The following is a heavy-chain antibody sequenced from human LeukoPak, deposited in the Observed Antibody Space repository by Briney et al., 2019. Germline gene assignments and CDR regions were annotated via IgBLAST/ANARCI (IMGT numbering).Heavy chain of an antibody. CDR3: AKSFYRSSSPFDS. D-gene: IGHD6-6*01. J-gene: IGHJ4*02. CDR2: ISGRGGST. CDR1: RFTFSSYA. Sequence: GGSLRLSCAASRFTFSSYAMSCVRQSPGKGLEWVSAISGRGGSTDYADSVKGRFTISRDNSKNTLYLPLNSLRAEDTAVYYCAKSFYRSSSPFDSWGPGTLVTVSS. V-gene: IGHV3-23*01.